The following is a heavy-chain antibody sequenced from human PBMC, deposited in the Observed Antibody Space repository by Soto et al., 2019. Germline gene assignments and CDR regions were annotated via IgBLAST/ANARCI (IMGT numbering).Heavy chain of an antibody. V-gene: IGHV1-69*01. CDR1: GGTFSSYA. Sequence: QVQLVQSGAEVKKPGSSVKVSCKASGGTFSSYAISWVRQAPGQGLEWMGGIIPIFGTANYAQKFQGRVTIAADESTSTAYMELSSLRSEDTAVYYCARTQVVVPAAARYYYYSGMDVWGQGTTVTVSS. CDR3: ARTQVVVPAAARYYYYSGMDV. J-gene: IGHJ6*02. D-gene: IGHD2-2*01. CDR2: IIPIFGTA.